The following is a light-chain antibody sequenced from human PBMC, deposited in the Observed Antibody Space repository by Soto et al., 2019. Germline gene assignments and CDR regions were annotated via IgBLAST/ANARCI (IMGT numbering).Light chain of an antibody. J-gene: IGKJ2*01. V-gene: IGKV2-28*01. CDR3: MQALQTPYT. Sequence: DLVMTQSPLSLPVTPGEPASISCRSSQSLLHSNGYNYLDWYLQEPGQSPQLLIYLGSNRASGVPDRFSGRGSGTDFTLKISRVEAEDVGVYYCMQALQTPYTFGQGTKLEIK. CDR1: QSLLHSNGYNY. CDR2: LGS.